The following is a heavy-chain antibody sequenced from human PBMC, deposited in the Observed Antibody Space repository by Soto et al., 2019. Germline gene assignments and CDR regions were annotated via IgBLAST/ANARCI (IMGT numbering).Heavy chain of an antibody. CDR2: IYWDDDK. CDR1: GFSLSTSGVG. CDR3: AHRHGWPRKMDWFDP. Sequence: QITLKESGPTLVKPTQTLTLTCTFSGFSLSTSGVGVGWIRQPPGKALEWLALIYWDDDKRYSPSLKSRLTITKDTSKNQVVLTMTNMDPVDTATYYCAHRHGWPRKMDWFDPWGQGTLVTVSS. D-gene: IGHD2-8*01. V-gene: IGHV2-5*02. J-gene: IGHJ5*02.